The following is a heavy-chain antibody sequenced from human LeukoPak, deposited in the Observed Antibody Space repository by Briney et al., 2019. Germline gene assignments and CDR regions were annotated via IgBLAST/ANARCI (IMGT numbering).Heavy chain of an antibody. CDR1: GGSISSYY. Sequence: SETLSLTCTVSGGSISSYYWSWIRQPPGKGLEWIGYIYYSGSTNYNPPLKSRVTISVDTSKNQFSLKLSSVTAADTAVYYCARHPATVGPGWFDPWGQGTLVTVSS. V-gene: IGHV4-59*08. D-gene: IGHD4-23*01. J-gene: IGHJ5*02. CDR2: IYYSGST. CDR3: ARHPATVGPGWFDP.